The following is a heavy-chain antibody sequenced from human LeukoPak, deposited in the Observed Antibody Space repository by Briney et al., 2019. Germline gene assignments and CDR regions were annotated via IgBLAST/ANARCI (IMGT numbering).Heavy chain of an antibody. CDR1: GGSISSYY. V-gene: IGHV4-4*07. J-gene: IGHJ4*02. D-gene: IGHD2-15*01. Sequence: SETLSLTCTVSGGSISSYYWSWIRQPAGKGLEWIGRIYTSGSTNYNPSLKSRVTMSVDTSKNQFSLKLSSVTAADTAVYYCARQVGYCSGGSCYSTLLIDYWGQGTLVTVSS. CDR2: IYTSGST. CDR3: ARQVGYCSGGSCYSTLLIDY.